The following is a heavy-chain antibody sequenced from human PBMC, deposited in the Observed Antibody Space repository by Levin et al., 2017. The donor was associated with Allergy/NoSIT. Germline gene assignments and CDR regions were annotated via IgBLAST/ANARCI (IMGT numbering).Heavy chain of an antibody. Sequence: GGSLSLSCAASGLTFSSHWMSWVRQAPGKGLEWVANIKDDGSDKDYVASVKGRFTISRDNDKNSLYLQMNSLRDEDTALYYCARDKGTPTGTWEGFDYWGQGTLVTVSS. CDR2: IKDDGSDK. J-gene: IGHJ4*02. CDR3: ARDKGTPTGTWEGFDY. D-gene: IGHD1-26*01. V-gene: IGHV3-7*01. CDR1: GLTFSSHW.